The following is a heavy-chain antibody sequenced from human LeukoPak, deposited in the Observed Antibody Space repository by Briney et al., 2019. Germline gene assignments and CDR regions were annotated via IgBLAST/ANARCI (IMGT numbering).Heavy chain of an antibody. D-gene: IGHD3-22*01. CDR3: ASKYYYDSSGYYSRVWFDP. V-gene: IGHV2-5*02. CDR2: IYWDDDK. Sequence: SGPTLVKPTQTLTLTCTFSGFSLSTSGVGVGWIRQPPGKALEWLALIYWDDDKRYSPSLKSRLTITKDTSKNQVVLTMTNMDPVDSASYYCASKYYYDSSGYYSRVWFDPWGQGTLVTVSS. J-gene: IGHJ5*02. CDR1: GFSLSTSGVG.